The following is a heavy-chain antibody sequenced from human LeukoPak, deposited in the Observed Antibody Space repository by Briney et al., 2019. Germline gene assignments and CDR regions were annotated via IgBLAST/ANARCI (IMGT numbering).Heavy chain of an antibody. Sequence: PSDTLSLTCTVSGGSISSSTYFWGWIRQPPGKGLEWIGSIYYSGSTFYNPSLKSRVTISVDTSKNRFSLKLTSVTAADTAVYYCARQGGYIISSFDSWGQGTLVTVSS. CDR2: IYYSGST. V-gene: IGHV4-39*01. CDR3: ARQGGYIISSFDS. J-gene: IGHJ4*02. D-gene: IGHD6-6*01. CDR1: GGSISSSTYF.